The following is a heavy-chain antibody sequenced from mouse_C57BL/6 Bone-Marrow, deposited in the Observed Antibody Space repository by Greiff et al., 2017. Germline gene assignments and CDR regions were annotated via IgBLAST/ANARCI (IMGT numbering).Heavy chain of an antibody. V-gene: IGHV1-52*01. CDR1: GYTFTSYW. Sequence: QVQLQQPGAELVRPGSSVKLSCKASGYTFTSYWMHWVKQRPIQGLEWIGNIDPSDSETHYNQKFKDKATLTVDKSSSTAYMQLSVLTSEDSAVDYCARSGGNYVFFDYWGQGTTLTVSS. CDR3: ARSGGNYVFFDY. CDR2: IDPSDSET. D-gene: IGHD2-1*01. J-gene: IGHJ2*01.